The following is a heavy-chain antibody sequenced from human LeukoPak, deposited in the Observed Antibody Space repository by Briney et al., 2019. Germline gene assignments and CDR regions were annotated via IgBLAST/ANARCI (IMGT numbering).Heavy chain of an antibody. CDR2: IRYNGNNQ. J-gene: IGHJ6*03. Sequence: GGSLRLSCAASGFSFNSYNMNWIRQAPGKGLEWVAFIRYNGNNQYYADSVKGRFTISRDNSKNTLYLQMNSLRAEDTAVYYCAKQGNSPWGYYYYMDVWGKGTTVTISS. V-gene: IGHV3-30*02. CDR1: GFSFNSYN. CDR3: AKQGNSPWGYYYYMDV. D-gene: IGHD4-23*01.